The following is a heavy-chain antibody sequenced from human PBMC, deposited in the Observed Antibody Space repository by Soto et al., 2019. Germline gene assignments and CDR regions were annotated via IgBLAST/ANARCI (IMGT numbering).Heavy chain of an antibody. CDR3: ATSQKGYNWNYFDH. Sequence: SETLSLTCAVSGASISASYYYWAWLRQSPGKGPEWIGSVFYTGFTSYNPSLESRVSVSVDTSKSQFSLKLSAVTAADTAVYYCATSQKGYNWNYFDHWGQGALVTVSS. CDR2: VFYTGFT. D-gene: IGHD1-20*01. V-gene: IGHV4-39*01. CDR1: GASISASYYY. J-gene: IGHJ4*02.